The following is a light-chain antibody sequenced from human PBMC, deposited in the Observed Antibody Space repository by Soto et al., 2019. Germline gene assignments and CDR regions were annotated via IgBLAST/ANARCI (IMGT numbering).Light chain of an antibody. V-gene: IGKV1-9*01. CDR3: QQLNSYPRT. CDR2: AAS. J-gene: IGKJ1*01. CDR1: QGISSY. Sequence: DIQLTQSPSFLSASAGDRVTITCRASQGISSYVAWYQQKPGEAPKLLIYAASTLQSGVPLRFSGSGSGTEFTLTISSLQPEDFATYYCQQLNSYPRTFGQGTKVEIK.